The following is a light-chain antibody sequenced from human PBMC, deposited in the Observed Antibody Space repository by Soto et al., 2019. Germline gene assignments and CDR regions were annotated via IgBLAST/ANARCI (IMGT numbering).Light chain of an antibody. CDR3: QQRSNWPPVYT. V-gene: IGKV3-11*01. CDR2: DAS. CDR1: QSVSSY. J-gene: IGKJ2*01. Sequence: EIVLTQSPATLSLSPGERATLSCRASQSVSSYLACYQQKPGQAPRLLIYDASNRATGIPARFSGSGSGTDFTLTISSLEPEDFVVYYCQQRSNWPPVYTFGQGTKLEIK.